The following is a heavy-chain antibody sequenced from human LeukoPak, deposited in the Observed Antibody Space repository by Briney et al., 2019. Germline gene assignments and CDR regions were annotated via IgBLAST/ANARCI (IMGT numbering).Heavy chain of an antibody. CDR1: GYSISSSNW. CDR3: AREQWELRAFDI. Sequence: KPSETLSLTCAVSGYSISSSNWWGWIRQPPGKGLEWIGYIYYSGSTNYNPSLKSRVTMSVDTSKNQFSLKLSSVTALDTAVYYCAREQWELRAFDIWGQGTMVTVSS. J-gene: IGHJ3*02. CDR2: IYYSGST. V-gene: IGHV4-28*06. D-gene: IGHD1-26*01.